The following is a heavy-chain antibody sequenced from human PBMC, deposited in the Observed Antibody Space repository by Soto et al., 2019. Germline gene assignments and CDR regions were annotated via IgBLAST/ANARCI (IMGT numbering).Heavy chain of an antibody. CDR2: ISAYNGNT. Sequence: ASVKVSCKASGYTFTSYGISWVRQAPGQGLEWMGWISAYNGNTNYAQKLQGRVTMTRNTSISTAYMELSSLRSEDTAVYYCARGKVARFLEWLPHDAFDIWGQGTMVTVSS. J-gene: IGHJ3*02. CDR3: ARGKVARFLEWLPHDAFDI. D-gene: IGHD3-3*01. CDR1: GYTFTSYG. V-gene: IGHV1-18*01.